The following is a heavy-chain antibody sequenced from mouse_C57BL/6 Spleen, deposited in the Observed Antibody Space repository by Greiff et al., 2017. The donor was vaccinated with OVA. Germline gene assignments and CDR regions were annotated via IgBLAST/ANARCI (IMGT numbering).Heavy chain of an antibody. Sequence: EVKLVESGGGLVKPGGSLKLSCAASGFTFSDYGMHWVRQAPEKGLEWVAYISSGSSTIYYADTVKGRFTISRDNAKNTLFLQMTSLRSEDTAMYYCARPEYYGSSSGFAYWGQGTLVTVSA. D-gene: IGHD1-1*01. CDR2: ISSGSSTI. J-gene: IGHJ3*01. CDR3: ARPEYYGSSSGFAY. V-gene: IGHV5-17*01. CDR1: GFTFSDYG.